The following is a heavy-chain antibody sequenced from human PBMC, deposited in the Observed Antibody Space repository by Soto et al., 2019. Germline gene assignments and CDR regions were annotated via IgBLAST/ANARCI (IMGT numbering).Heavy chain of an antibody. J-gene: IGHJ4*02. CDR2: IYHSGST. D-gene: IGHD3-22*01. CDR1: GGSIGSGGYS. V-gene: IGHV4-30-2*01. CDR3: AREXEPYYDSSGYYGGYFDY. Sequence: SETLSLTCAVSGGSIGSGGYSWSWIRQPPGKGLEWIGYIYHSGSTYYNPSLKSRVTISVDRSKNQFSLKLSSVTAADTAVYYCAREXEPYYDSSGYYGGYFDYWGQGTLVTVSS.